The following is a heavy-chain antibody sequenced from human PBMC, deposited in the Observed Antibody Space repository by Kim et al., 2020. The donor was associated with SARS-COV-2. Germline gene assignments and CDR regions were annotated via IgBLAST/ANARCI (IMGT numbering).Heavy chain of an antibody. J-gene: IGHJ6*02. CDR3: ARGDDYFGMDV. Sequence: SETLSLTCNVSGGSIGSYYWSWIRQPPGKGLEWIGYIYYSGNTNYNPSLKSRLTISVDTSKNQFSLKLNSVTAADTAVYYCARGDDYFGMDVWGQGSTVTVSS. CDR2: IYYSGNT. V-gene: IGHV4-59*08. D-gene: IGHD3-10*01. CDR1: GGSIGSYY.